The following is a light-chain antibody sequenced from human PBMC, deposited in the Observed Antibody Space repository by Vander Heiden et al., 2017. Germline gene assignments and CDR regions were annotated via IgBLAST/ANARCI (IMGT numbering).Light chain of an antibody. CDR2: WAS. Sequence: IVMTPSPDSLALSLVERATINCKSSQSVLYSSNNKNYLAWYQQKPGQPPKLLIYWASTRESGVPDRFSGSGSGTDFTLTISSLQAEDVAVYYCQQYYSTLLTFGGGTKVEIK. J-gene: IGKJ4*01. V-gene: IGKV4-1*01. CDR3: QQYYSTLLT. CDR1: QSVLYSSNNKNY.